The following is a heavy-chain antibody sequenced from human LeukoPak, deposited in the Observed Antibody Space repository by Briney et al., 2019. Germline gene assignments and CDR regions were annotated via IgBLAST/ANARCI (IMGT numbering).Heavy chain of an antibody. D-gene: IGHD2-15*01. CDR1: GYTFTSYD. CDR3: ARGRSTPTSDWFDP. V-gene: IGHV1-8*03. CDR2: MNPNSGNT. J-gene: IGHJ5*02. Sequence: ASVKVSCKASGYTFTSYDINWVRQATGQGLEWMGWMNPNSGNTGYAQKFQGRVTITRNTSISTAYMELSSLRSEDTAVYYCARGRSTPTSDWFDPWGQGTLDTVSS.